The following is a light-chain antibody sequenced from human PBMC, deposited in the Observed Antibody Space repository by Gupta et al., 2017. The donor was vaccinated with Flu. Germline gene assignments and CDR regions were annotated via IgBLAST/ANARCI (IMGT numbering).Light chain of an antibody. CDR2: GAS. V-gene: IGKV3-15*01. Sequence: EIVMTQSPDTLSVSPGERATLSCRASQSVSSNLAWYQHKPGLAPRLLIYGASTRATGIADRVSGSGSGTEFTLTISSLQSEDFAVYYCQHYADWPPITFGQGTRLEIK. J-gene: IGKJ5*01. CDR3: QHYADWPPIT. CDR1: QSVSSN.